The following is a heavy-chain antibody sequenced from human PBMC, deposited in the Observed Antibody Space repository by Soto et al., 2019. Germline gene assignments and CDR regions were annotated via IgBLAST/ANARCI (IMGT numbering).Heavy chain of an antibody. CDR2: INPSGGST. D-gene: IGHD3-3*01. CDR1: GYTFTSYY. Sequence: GASVKVSCKASGYTFTSYYMHWVRQAPGQGLEWMGIINPSGGSTSYAQKLQGRVTMTRDTSTSTVYMELSSLRSEDTAVYYCARGGLPKLRFLEWSFEHLGQGTLVTVSS. J-gene: IGHJ5*02. CDR3: ARGGLPKLRFLEWSFEH. V-gene: IGHV1-46*01.